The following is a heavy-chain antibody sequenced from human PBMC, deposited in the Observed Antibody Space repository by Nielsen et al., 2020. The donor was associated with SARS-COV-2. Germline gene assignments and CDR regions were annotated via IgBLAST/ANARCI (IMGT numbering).Heavy chain of an antibody. CDR2: IYYSGST. CDR3: ARLRAGYCSGGSCYLSYYFDY. V-gene: IGHV4-59*08. D-gene: IGHD2-15*01. CDR1: GGSISSYY. J-gene: IGHJ4*02. Sequence: SETLSLTCTVSGGSISSYYWSWIRQPPGKGLEWIGYIYYSGSTYYNPSLKSRVTISVDTSKNQFSLKLSSVTAADTAVYYCARLRAGYCSGGSCYLSYYFDYWGQGTLVTVSS.